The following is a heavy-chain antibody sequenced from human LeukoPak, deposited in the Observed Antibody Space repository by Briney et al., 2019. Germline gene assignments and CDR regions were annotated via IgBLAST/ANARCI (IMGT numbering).Heavy chain of an antibody. CDR1: GGTFSSYA. Sequence: GSSVKVSCKASGGTFSSYAISWVRQAPGQGLEWMGRIIPIFGTANYAQKFQGRVTITTDESTSTAYMELSSLRSEDTVVYYCARDGELLWSLDYWGQGTLVTVSS. CDR2: IIPIFGTA. V-gene: IGHV1-69*05. CDR3: ARDGELLWSLDY. J-gene: IGHJ4*02. D-gene: IGHD3-10*01.